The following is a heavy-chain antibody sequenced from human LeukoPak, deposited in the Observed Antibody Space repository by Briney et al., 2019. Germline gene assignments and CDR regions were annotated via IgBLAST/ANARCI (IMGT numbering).Heavy chain of an antibody. D-gene: IGHD2-21*02. J-gene: IGHJ2*01. Sequence: SETLSLTCAVYGGSFSGYYWSWIRQPPGKRLEWIGEINHSGSTNYNPSLKSRVTISVDTSKNQFSLKLNSVTAADTAVYYCARHSLSRQHIVVVTAVHWYFDLWGRGTLVTVSS. CDR2: INHSGST. CDR3: ARHSLSRQHIVVVTAVHWYFDL. CDR1: GGSFSGYY. V-gene: IGHV4-34*01.